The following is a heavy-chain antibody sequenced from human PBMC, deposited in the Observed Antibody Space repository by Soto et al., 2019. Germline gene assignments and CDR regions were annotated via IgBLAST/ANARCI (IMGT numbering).Heavy chain of an antibody. J-gene: IGHJ6*02. Sequence: QVQLVESGGGVVQPGRSLRLSCAASGFTFSSYAMHWVRQAPGKGLEWVAVISYDGSNKYYADSVKGRFTISRDNSKNALYLQMNSLRAEDTAVYYCGRDRVTTDYCYGMDVWGQGTTVTVSS. CDR3: GRDRVTTDYCYGMDV. CDR2: ISYDGSNK. D-gene: IGHD4-17*01. CDR1: GFTFSSYA. V-gene: IGHV3-30-3*01.